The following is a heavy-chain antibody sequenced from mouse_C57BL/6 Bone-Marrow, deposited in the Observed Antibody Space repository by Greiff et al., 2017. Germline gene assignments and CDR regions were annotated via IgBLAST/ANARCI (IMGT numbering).Heavy chain of an antibody. CDR3: ARGGSYYRCFYAMDY. Sequence: QVQLQQPGAELVKPGASVKLSCKASGYTFTSYWMHWVKQRPGQGLEWIGMIHPNSGSTNYNEKFKSKATLTVDKSSSTAYMQLSSLTSEDSAVYYCARGGSYYRCFYAMDYWGRGTAVTVAS. V-gene: IGHV1-64*01. D-gene: IGHD2-14*01. J-gene: IGHJ4*01. CDR1: GYTFTSYW. CDR2: IHPNSGST.